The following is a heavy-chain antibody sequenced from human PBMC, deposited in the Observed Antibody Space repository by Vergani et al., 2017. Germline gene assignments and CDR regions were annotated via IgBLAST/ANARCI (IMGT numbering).Heavy chain of an antibody. Sequence: QVQLVQSGAEVKKPGASVKVSCKASGYTFTGYYMHWVRQAPGQGLEWMGWINPNSGGTNYAQKFQGRVTMTRDTSISTAYMELSRLRSDDTAVYYCARVALARPFGVVMGWGDAFEIWGQGTMVTVSS. CDR2: INPNSGGT. D-gene: IGHD3-3*01. J-gene: IGHJ3*02. CDR1: GYTFTGYY. CDR3: ARVALARPFGVVMGWGDAFEI. V-gene: IGHV1-2*02.